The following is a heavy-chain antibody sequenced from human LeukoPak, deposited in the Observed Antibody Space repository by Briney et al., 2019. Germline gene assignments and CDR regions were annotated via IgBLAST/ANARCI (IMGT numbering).Heavy chain of an antibody. Sequence: TGGSLRLSCAASGFTFSSYAMSWVRQAPGKGLEWVSAISGSGGSTYYADSVKGRFTISRDNSKNTLYLQMNGLRAEDTAVYYCAKVWGKNYDFWSGYSTYYFDYWGQGTLVTVSS. CDR2: ISGSGGST. V-gene: IGHV3-23*01. J-gene: IGHJ4*02. CDR1: GFTFSSYA. CDR3: AKVWGKNYDFWSGYSTYYFDY. D-gene: IGHD3-3*01.